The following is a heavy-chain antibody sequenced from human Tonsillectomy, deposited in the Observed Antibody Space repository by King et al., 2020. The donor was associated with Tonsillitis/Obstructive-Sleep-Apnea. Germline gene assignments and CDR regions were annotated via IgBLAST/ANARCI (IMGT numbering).Heavy chain of an antibody. D-gene: IGHD4-23*01. V-gene: IGHV1-69*09. CDR1: GGTFSSYA. CDR2: ISPILGIA. J-gene: IGHJ4*02. Sequence: QLVQSGAEVKKPGSSVKVSCKASGGTFSSYAISWVRQAPGQGLEWMGRISPILGIANYAQKFQGRVTITADKSTSTAYMELSSLRSEDTAVYYCASHSDYGCNSELDYWGQGTLVTVSS. CDR3: ASHSDYGCNSELDY.